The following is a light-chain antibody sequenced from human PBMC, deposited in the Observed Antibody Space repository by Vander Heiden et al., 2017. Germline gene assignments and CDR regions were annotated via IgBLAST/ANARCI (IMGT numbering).Light chain of an antibody. CDR3: QQYGGAYT. CDR1: QSLTSSN. J-gene: IGKJ2*01. V-gene: IGKV3-20*01. Sequence: HSPGTLSLSPGERATLSCRASQSLTSSNLAWYQQKPGQAPRLLIFGASSRATGIPDRFSGSGSGTDFTLTISRLEPEDFAVYYCQQYGGAYTFGQGTKLEIK. CDR2: GAS.